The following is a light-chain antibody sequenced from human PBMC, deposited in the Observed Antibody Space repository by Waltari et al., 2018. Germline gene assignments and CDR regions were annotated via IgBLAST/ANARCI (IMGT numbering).Light chain of an antibody. J-gene: IGKJ1*01. V-gene: IGKV3-20*01. CDR2: EAS. CDR1: QSVSRF. CDR3: QKYGTLPAT. Sequence: EIVLTQSPGTLSLPPGERATLSCRASQSVSRFLAWYQQKPGQATRLRNYEASSRATDIPDRFSGSGSGTDFSLTISRLEPEDFAVYYCQKYGTLPATFGQGTKVEIK.